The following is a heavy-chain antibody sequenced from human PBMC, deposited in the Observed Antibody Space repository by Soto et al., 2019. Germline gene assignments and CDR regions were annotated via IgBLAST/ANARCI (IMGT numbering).Heavy chain of an antibody. D-gene: IGHD6-6*01. V-gene: IGHV3-23*01. CDR3: AAGSSDYYYYYMDV. J-gene: IGHJ6*03. CDR1: GFTFSSYA. Sequence: AGGSLRLSCAASGFTFSSYAMSWVRQAPGKGLEWVSAISGSGGSTYYADSVKGRFTISRDNSKNTLYLQMNSLRAEDTAVYYCAAGSSDYYYYYMDVWGKGTTVTVSS. CDR2: ISGSGGST.